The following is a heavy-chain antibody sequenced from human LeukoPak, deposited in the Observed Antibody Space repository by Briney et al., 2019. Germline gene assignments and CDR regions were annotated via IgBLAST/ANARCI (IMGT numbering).Heavy chain of an antibody. J-gene: IGHJ2*01. CDR3: ARLQVWYFDL. V-gene: IGHV4-39*01. CDR2: IYYRGTA. CDR1: GGSISTTTYY. Sequence: KTSETLSLTCTVSGGSISTTTYYWVWIRQPPGKGLDWIGSIYYRGTAYYSPSLKSRVTISVDTSKNQFSLKLSSVTAADTATYYCARLQVWYFDLWGRGTLVTVSS.